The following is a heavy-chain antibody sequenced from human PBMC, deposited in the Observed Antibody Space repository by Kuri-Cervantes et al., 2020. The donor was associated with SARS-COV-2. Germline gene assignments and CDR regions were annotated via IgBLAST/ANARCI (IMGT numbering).Heavy chain of an antibody. J-gene: IGHJ6*03. CDR3: ARGAANYYYMDV. D-gene: IGHD3-16*01. CDR1: GFTFRNYV. CDR2: IWYDGENE. Sequence: GASLKISCVASGFTFRNYVIHWVRQAPGKGLEWVAVIWYDGENEYYAGPVKGRFTISRDNSKNTVSLHMNSLRAEDTAMYYCARGAANYYYMDVWGKGTTVTVSS. V-gene: IGHV3-33*08.